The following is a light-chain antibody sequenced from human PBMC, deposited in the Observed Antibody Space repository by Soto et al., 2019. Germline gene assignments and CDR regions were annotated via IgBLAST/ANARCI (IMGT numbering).Light chain of an antibody. V-gene: IGKV1-33*01. CDR2: GAS. CDR1: QDIKKY. J-gene: IGKJ3*01. Sequence: DIQMTQSPSSLSACIGDRVTITCQASQDIKKYLSWYQQTPGRAPKLLIYGASNLETGVPSRFSGSGYGTDFTFTISSLQPEDVATYYCQHYDHLPPFTFGPGTKVAIK. CDR3: QHYDHLPPFT.